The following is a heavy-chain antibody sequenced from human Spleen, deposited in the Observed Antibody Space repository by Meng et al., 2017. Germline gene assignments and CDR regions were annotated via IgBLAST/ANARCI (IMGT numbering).Heavy chain of an antibody. CDR3: ARGGGAIGIAAADSTEYFQH. Sequence: SETLSLTCAVYGGSFSGYYWSWIRQPPGKGLEWIGEINHSGSTNYNPSLKSRVTISVDTSKNQFSLKLSSVTAADTAVYYCARGGGAIGIAAADSTEYFQHWGQGTTVTVSS. CDR1: GGSFSGYY. V-gene: IGHV4-34*01. J-gene: IGHJ1*01. CDR2: INHSGST. D-gene: IGHD6-13*01.